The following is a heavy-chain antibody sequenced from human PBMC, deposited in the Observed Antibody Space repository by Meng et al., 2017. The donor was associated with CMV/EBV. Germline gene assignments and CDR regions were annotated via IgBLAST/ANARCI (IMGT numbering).Heavy chain of an antibody. CDR2: IYHSGST. Sequence: ESLKISCTVSGGSISSSSYYWGWLRQPPGKGLEWIGSIYHSGSTYYNPSLKSRVTISVDTSKNQFSLKLSSVTAADTAVYYCAIEYYYGSGSQFDYWGQGTLVTVSS. V-gene: IGHV4-39*07. CDR3: AIEYYYGSGSQFDY. D-gene: IGHD3-10*01. J-gene: IGHJ4*02. CDR1: GGSISSSSYY.